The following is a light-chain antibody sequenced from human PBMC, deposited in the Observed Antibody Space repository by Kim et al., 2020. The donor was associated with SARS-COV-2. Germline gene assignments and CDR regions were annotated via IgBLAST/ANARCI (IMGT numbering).Light chain of an antibody. J-gene: IGKJ5*01. CDR1: QRLTSNH. CDR2: AAS. CDR3: QLYGSSPFIP. V-gene: IGKV3-20*01. Sequence: PGERATLSCRASQRLTSNHFAWYQHKPGQGPRLLLSAASTRATGVPDRFSGSGSVSVFPLPFTSLYPADFSVSYSQLYGSSPFIPFGQGTRL.